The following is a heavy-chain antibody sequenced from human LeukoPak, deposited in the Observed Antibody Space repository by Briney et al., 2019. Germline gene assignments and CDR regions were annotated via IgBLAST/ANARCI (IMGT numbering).Heavy chain of an antibody. J-gene: IGHJ4*02. CDR1: GYTFTTYG. V-gene: IGHV1-18*01. D-gene: IGHD6-6*01. CDR2: ISTYDGGT. Sequence: ASVMVSCKASGYTFTTYGINWVRQAPGQGLEWMGWISTYDGGTNYAQKFRDRVTMLRDTSTSTAYMELSSLRSEDTAVYYCARGGAGSSGYWGQGTLVTVSS. CDR3: ARGGAGSSGY.